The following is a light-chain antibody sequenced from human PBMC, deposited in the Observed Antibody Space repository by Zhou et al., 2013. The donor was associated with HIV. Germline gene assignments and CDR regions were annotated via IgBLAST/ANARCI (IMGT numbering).Light chain of an antibody. Sequence: EIAIWQSPGTLSLSPGERATVSCRASQTVSSNLAWYQQKPGQAPRLLIXCTPGARHPSRFSGSGSGTDFTLTITSLQSEDVAVYYCQQYNRWPPLTFGGGTQVEIK. J-gene: IGKJ4*01. CDR3: QQYNRWPPLT. CDR1: QTVSSN. CDR2: CT. V-gene: IGKV3D-15*01.